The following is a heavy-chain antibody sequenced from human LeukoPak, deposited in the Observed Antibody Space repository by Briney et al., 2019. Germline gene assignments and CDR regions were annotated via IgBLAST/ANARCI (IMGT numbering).Heavy chain of an antibody. CDR1: GRSISSGSYY. Sequence: KSSQTLSLTCTLSGRSISSGSYYWSWIRQPAGKGLEWIGRIYTSGSTNYNPSLESRVTISVDTSKNQFSLKLSSVTATDTAVYYCAREVGSFDYWGQGTLVTVSS. V-gene: IGHV4-61*02. CDR3: AREVGSFDY. D-gene: IGHD1-26*01. CDR2: IYTSGST. J-gene: IGHJ4*02.